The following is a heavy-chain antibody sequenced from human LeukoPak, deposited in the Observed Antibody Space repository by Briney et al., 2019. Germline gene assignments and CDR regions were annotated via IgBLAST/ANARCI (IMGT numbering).Heavy chain of an antibody. J-gene: IGHJ3*02. CDR2: IYYSGST. V-gene: IGHV4-39*07. Sequence: KPSGTLSLTCTVSGGSISSSTYYWGWIRRPPGKGLEWIGSIYYSGSTYYNPSLKSRTTVSVDTSKNQFSLRLSSVTAADTAVYYCARETRPHSGSYSNDAFDIWGQGTMVTVSS. CDR3: ARETRPHSGSYSNDAFDI. CDR1: GGSISSSTYY. D-gene: IGHD1-26*01.